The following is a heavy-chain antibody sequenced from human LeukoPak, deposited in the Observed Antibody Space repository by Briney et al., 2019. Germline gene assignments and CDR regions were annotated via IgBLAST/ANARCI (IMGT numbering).Heavy chain of an antibody. J-gene: IGHJ4*02. Sequence: GGSLRLSCAASGFTFNNYAMYWVRRAPGKGLEWVSAIIESGENTYYTDSVKGRFTISRDNSKNTLYLQMNSLRAEDTAFYYCAKGSAQYYFDSWGQGTLVTVSS. CDR2: IIESGENT. CDR3: AKGSAQYYFDS. CDR1: GFTFNNYA. D-gene: IGHD3-10*01. V-gene: IGHV3-23*01.